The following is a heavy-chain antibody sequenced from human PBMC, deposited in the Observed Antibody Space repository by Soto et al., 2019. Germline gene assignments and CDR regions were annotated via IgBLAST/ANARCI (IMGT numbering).Heavy chain of an antibody. CDR3: AKGGEVGGVLGDH. V-gene: IGHV3-66*03. CDR2: LYTADST. Sequence: EVQLVESGGGLIQPGGSLRLSCIASGFNVDNVYMSWVRQAPGKGLEWVSVLYTADSTNYADSVQGRLTITRDNSMNTLNMQLNSLRREDTAVYYCAKGGEVGGVLGDHWGQGTLVTVSS. J-gene: IGHJ4*02. CDR1: GFNVDNVY. D-gene: IGHD1-26*01.